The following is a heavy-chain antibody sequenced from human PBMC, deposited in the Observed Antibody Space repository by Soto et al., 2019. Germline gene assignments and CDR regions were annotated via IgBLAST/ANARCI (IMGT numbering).Heavy chain of an antibody. CDR3: ARGTPYCTTTSCSPSYYFGIEV. CDR2: IKEDGSEK. CDR1: GFSLSNYW. V-gene: IGHV3-7*05. D-gene: IGHD2-2*01. J-gene: IGHJ6*02. Sequence: EVQQVGSGGGLVQPGGSLTLSCEASGFSLSNYWKKWVRQAPGKGLEWVANIKEDGSEKYYVDSVKGRFTISRDNAKNAVYLQMNSLRAEDTAMYYCARGTPYCTTTSCSPSYYFGIEVWGQGTTVTVSS.